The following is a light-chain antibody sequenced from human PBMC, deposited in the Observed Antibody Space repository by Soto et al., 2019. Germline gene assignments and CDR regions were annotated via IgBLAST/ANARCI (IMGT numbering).Light chain of an antibody. Sequence: DIQMTQAPSSLSASVGDRVTITCRATQGIYNYLAWYQQKPGKVPELLIYAASTLQSGVPSRFSGSGFGTDFTLTISGLQSEDVVTDYCQKNNSAPFSFGPGTKVVIK. CDR2: AAS. CDR3: QKNNSAPFS. J-gene: IGKJ3*01. V-gene: IGKV1-27*01. CDR1: QGIYNY.